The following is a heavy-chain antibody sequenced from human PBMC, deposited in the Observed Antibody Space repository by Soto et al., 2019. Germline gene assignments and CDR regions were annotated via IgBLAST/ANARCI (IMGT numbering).Heavy chain of an antibody. V-gene: IGHV4-34*01. CDR3: ARGVYGMDV. J-gene: IGHJ6*02. CDR1: VGSFSCYY. Sequence: PSETLSLTCGVYVGSFSCYYWIWIRQPPAKGLEWIGEINQSGSTNYYPSLKSRVTISVDTSKIQFSLKLSSVTAADTAVYYCARGVYGMDVWGQGTTVTVSS. CDR2: INQSGST.